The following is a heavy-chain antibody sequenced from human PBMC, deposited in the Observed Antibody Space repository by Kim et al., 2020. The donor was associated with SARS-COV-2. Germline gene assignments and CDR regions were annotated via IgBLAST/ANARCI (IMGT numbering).Heavy chain of an antibody. J-gene: IGHJ1*01. Sequence: GGSLRLSCAASGFTFSTYGMHWVRQVPGKGLEWVAVISYDGSDKYYADSVKGRFTISRDNSKNTLYLQMNSLRAEDTALYYCAKDQGLRSLEWFLQYWG. D-gene: IGHD3-3*01. CDR3: AKDQGLRSLEWFLQY. V-gene: IGHV3-30*18. CDR2: ISYDGSDK. CDR1: GFTFSTYG.